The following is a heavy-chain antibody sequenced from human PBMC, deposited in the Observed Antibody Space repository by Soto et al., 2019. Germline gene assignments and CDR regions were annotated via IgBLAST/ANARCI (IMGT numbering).Heavy chain of an antibody. J-gene: IGHJ4*02. Sequence: GGSLRLSCAASGFTFSSYAMHWVRQAPGKGLEWVAVISYDGSNKYYADSVKGRFTISRDNSKNTLYLQMNSLRAEDTAVYYCARARIAVAAVAPDYWGQGTLVTVS. V-gene: IGHV3-30-3*01. CDR1: GFTFSSYA. CDR3: ARARIAVAAVAPDY. D-gene: IGHD6-19*01. CDR2: ISYDGSNK.